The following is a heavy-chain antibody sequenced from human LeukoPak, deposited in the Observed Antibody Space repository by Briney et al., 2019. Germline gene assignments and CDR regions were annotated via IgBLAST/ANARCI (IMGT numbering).Heavy chain of an antibody. V-gene: IGHV3-15*01. CDR3: ATDLRWGLPLMVDY. D-gene: IGHD1-26*01. J-gene: IGHJ4*02. CDR1: GFTFNTAW. CDR2: IRTKTEDETT. Sequence: GGSLRLSCAASGFTFNTAWMNWVRQAPGKGLEWVGRIRTKTEDETTDYAAPVKGRFTISRDDSKNTLYLQMNNLKTEDTAVYYCATDLRWGLPLMVDYWGQGTLVTVSS.